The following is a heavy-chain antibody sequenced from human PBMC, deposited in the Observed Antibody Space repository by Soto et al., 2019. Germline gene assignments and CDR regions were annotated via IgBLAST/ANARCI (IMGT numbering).Heavy chain of an antibody. Sequence: QVQLVQSGAEVREPGTSVKVSCKASGFSLSTSYMHWVRQAPGQGLEWMGLIRPSGDSVSYAQKCEGGVPVTGDTSIRTVDREPPGLGWGDPGTYSWARNPRGAGGFEPGGQGPPSPVPS. CDR1: GFSLSTSY. D-gene: IGHD3-10*01. J-gene: IGHJ5*02. CDR3: ARNPRGAGGFEP. CDR2: IRPSGDSV. V-gene: IGHV1-46*01.